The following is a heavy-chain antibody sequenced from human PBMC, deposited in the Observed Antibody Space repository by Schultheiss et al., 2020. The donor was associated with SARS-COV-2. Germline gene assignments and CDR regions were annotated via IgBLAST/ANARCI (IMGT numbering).Heavy chain of an antibody. V-gene: IGHV3-30-3*01. Sequence: GGSLRLSCAASGFTFSSYAMHWVRQAPGKGLEWVAVISYDGSNKYYADSVKGRFTISRDNAKNSLYLQMNSLRAEDTAVYYCARLNGDYGSSMDVWGQGTLVTVSS. CDR2: ISYDGSNK. D-gene: IGHD4-17*01. CDR3: ARLNGDYGSSMDV. J-gene: IGHJ4*02. CDR1: GFTFSSYA.